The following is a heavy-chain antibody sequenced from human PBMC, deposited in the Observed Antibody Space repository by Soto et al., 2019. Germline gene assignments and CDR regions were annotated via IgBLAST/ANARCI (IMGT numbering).Heavy chain of an antibody. J-gene: IGHJ6*02. CDR2: INPNSGGT. V-gene: IGHV1-2*02. CDR1: GYTFTGYY. Sequence: ASVKVSCKASGYTFTGYYMHWVRQAPGQGLGWMGWINPNSGGTNYAQKFQDRVTMTRDTSISTAYMELSRLRSDDTAVYYCASGILNYQGMDVWGQGTTVTVSS. CDR3: ASGILNYQGMDV.